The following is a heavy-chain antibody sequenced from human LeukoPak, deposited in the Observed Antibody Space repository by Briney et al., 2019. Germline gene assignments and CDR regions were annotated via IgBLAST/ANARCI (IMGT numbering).Heavy chain of an antibody. CDR1: GCTFTSYD. CDR3: AKVAYYDFWSGYYGDWFDP. J-gene: IGHJ5*02. V-gene: IGHV1-8*01. Sequence: ASVKVSCKASGCTFTSYDINWVRQATGQGLEWMGWMNPNSGNTGYAQKFQGRVTMTRNTSISTAYMELSSLRSEDTAVYYCAKVAYYDFWSGYYGDWFDPWGQGTLVTVSP. D-gene: IGHD3-3*01. CDR2: MNPNSGNT.